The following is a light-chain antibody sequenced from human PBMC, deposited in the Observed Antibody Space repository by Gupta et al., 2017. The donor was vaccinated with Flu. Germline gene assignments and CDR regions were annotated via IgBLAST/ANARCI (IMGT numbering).Light chain of an antibody. CDR2: DDN. J-gene: IGLJ2*01. CDR1: SRDDVGCNN. CDR3: HSCDGSTTLVV. V-gene: IGLV2-11*03. Sequence: ATIACTQTSRDDVGCNNVFWYQQHPGKAPELFMYDDNDRPSGVPDRFSGSKSGNTASLTITRLQVEDEAEYYCHSCDGSTTLVVFGGGTKLTVL.